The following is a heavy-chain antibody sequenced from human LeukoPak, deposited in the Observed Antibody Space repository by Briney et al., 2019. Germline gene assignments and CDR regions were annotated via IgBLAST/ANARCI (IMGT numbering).Heavy chain of an antibody. CDR1: GGTFSSYA. CDR3: ARDLRGYSGYGYYYYMDV. CDR2: IIPIFGTA. Sequence: GASVKVSCKASGGTFSSYAISWVRQAPGQGLEWMGGIIPIFGTANYAQKFQGRVTITADESTSTAYMELRSLRSDDTAVYYCARDLRGYSGYGYYYYMDVWGKGTTVTVSS. V-gene: IGHV1-69*13. J-gene: IGHJ6*03. D-gene: IGHD5-12*01.